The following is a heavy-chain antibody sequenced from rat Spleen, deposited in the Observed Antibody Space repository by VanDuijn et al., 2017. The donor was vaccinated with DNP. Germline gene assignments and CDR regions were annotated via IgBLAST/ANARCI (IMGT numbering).Heavy chain of an antibody. V-gene: IGHV5S23*01. CDR3: ASHPLDA. Sequence: EVQLVESGGGLVQPGNSLKLSCAVSGFTFSNYYMAWVRQAPKKGLEWVATISSSDNRTYYPDSVKGRFTISRDNAKGSLYLQMNSLKSEDTATYYCASHPLDAWGQGTSVTVSS. J-gene: IGHJ4*01. CDR1: GFTFSNYY. CDR2: ISSSDNRT.